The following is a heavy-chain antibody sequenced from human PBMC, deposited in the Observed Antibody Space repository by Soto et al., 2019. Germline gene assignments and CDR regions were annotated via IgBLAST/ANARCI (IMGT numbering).Heavy chain of an antibody. Sequence: PSETLSLTCTVSGGSISSSSYYWGWIRQPPGKGLEWIGSIYYSGSTYYNPSLKSRVTISVDTSKNQFSLKLSSVTAADTAVYYCARESGYTMNLDYWGQGTLVTVSS. J-gene: IGHJ4*02. CDR2: IYYSGST. V-gene: IGHV4-39*07. CDR3: ARESGYTMNLDY. D-gene: IGHD3-22*01. CDR1: GGSISSSSYY.